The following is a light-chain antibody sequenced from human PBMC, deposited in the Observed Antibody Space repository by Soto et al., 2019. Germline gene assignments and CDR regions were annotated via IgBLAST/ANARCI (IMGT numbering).Light chain of an antibody. CDR2: DAS. J-gene: IGKJ1*01. Sequence: IQMTHSPSFLSASVGDKVTITCRATESVSKWLAWYQEKPGNPPRPLIYDASTLESGVPSRFSGSGSGTEFTLTISSLQADDFAIYYCQQYNSYSWTFGQGTRWIS. CDR1: ESVSKW. CDR3: QQYNSYSWT. V-gene: IGKV1-5*01.